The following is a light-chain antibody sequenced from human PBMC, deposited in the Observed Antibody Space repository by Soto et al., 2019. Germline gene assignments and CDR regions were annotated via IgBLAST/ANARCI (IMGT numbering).Light chain of an antibody. CDR2: EGT. CDR3: CSYASTGTYV. CDR1: SSVVGNYNL. V-gene: IGLV2-23*01. J-gene: IGLJ1*01. Sequence: QSVLTQPASVSGSPGQAIAISCTGNSSVVGNYNLVSWYQQHSGKAPKLMIYEGTKRPSGVSDRFSGSKSGNTASLTISGLQAEDEADYYCCSYASTGTYVFGTGTKVTVL.